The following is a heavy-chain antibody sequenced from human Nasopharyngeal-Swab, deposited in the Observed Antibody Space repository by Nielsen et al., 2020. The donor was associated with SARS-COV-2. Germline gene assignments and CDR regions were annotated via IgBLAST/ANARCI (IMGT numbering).Heavy chain of an antibody. CDR1: GYTFTGYY. J-gene: IGHJ5*02. Sequence: ASVKVSCKASGYTFTGYYMHWVRQATGQGLKWVGWMNPKTGNTGYAQNFQGRVTMTTDTTISTSFLELSSLRSDDTAVYYCARGSAYFDFWRVYYTGWFDTWGQGTLVTVSS. D-gene: IGHD3-3*01. CDR3: ARGSAYFDFWRVYYTGWFDT. V-gene: IGHV1-8*02. CDR2: MNPKTGNT.